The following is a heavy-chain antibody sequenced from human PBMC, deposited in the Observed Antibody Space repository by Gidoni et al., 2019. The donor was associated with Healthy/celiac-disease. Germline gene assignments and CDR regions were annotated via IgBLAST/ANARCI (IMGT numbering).Heavy chain of an antibody. CDR1: GGTFSSSA. CDR2: IIPIFGTA. J-gene: IGHJ3*02. CDR3: ARGAGDYDSSGYYSDAFDI. D-gene: IGHD3-22*01. Sequence: QVQLVQSGAEVKKPGSSVKVSCKASGGTFSSSAISWVRQAPGQGCEWMGGIIPIFGTANYAQKFQGRVTITADESTSTAYMERSSLRSEDTAVYYCARGAGDYDSSGYYSDAFDIWGQGTMVTVSS. V-gene: IGHV1-69*01.